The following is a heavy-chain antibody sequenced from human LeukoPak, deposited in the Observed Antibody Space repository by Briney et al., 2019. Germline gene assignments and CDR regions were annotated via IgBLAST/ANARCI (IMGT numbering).Heavy chain of an antibody. CDR3: ARGDWQQLG. CDR1: GYTFTSYD. D-gene: IGHD6-13*01. CDR2: LNPNSGNT. V-gene: IGHV1-8*01. J-gene: IGHJ4*02. Sequence: GSSVKASCKASGYTFTSYDINWVRQATGQGLEWMGWLNPNSGNTGYAQKFQGRVTMTRDTSINTAYMELSSLRSEDTAVYYCARGDWQQLGWGQGTLVTVSS.